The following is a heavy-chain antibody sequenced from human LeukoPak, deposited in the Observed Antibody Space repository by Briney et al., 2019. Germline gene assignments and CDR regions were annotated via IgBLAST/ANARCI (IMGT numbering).Heavy chain of an antibody. CDR2: ISGSGGST. D-gene: IGHD4-17*01. Sequence: PGGSLRLSCAASGFTFSSYSMSWVRQAPGKGLEWVSAISGSGGSTYYADSVKGRFTISRDNSKNTLYLQMNSLRAEDTAVYYCAKDPYGDYASFDYWGQGTLVTVSS. V-gene: IGHV3-23*01. J-gene: IGHJ4*02. CDR3: AKDPYGDYASFDY. CDR1: GFTFSSYS.